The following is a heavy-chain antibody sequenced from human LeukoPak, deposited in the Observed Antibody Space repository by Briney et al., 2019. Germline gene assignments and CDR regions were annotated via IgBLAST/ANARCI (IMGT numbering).Heavy chain of an antibody. CDR2: ISGDGGST. CDR1: GLITNDYA. D-gene: IGHD1-26*01. V-gene: IGHV3-43*02. CDR3: VRESERSGWFDH. J-gene: IGHJ5*02. Sequence: PGGSLRLSCAAPGLITNDYAIHWVRQAAGKGLEWVSLISGDGGSTFYEDSVRGRFTISRDNSKNSLSLQMSSLRSEDTALYFCVRESERSGWFDHWGQGTLVTVSS.